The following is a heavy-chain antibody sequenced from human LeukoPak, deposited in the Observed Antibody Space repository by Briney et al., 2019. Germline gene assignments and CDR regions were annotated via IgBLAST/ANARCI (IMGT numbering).Heavy chain of an antibody. D-gene: IGHD1-1*01. CDR3: ARGHRYSPDS. V-gene: IGHV1-18*01. J-gene: IGHJ4*02. CDR2: ISAYNGNT. Sequence: ASVKVSCKASGYTFTNSGITWVREAPGQGLEWMGWISAYNGNTNYAQKLQGRVTMTTDTSTSTAYMELRSLRSDDTAVYYCARGHRYSPDSWGQGTLVTVSS. CDR1: GYTFTNSG.